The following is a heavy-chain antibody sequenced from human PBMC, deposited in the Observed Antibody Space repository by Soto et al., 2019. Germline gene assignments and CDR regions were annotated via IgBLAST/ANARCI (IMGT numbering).Heavy chain of an antibody. D-gene: IGHD3-22*01. CDR3: AKDRFGGSGYYSEGEYFDY. Sequence: GGSLRLSCAASGFTFSSYAMSWVRQAPGKGLEWVSAISGSGGSTYYADSVKGRFTISRDNSKNTLYLQMNSLRAEDTAVYYCAKDRFGGSGYYSEGEYFDYWGQGTLVTVSS. V-gene: IGHV3-23*01. CDR2: ISGSGGST. CDR1: GFTFSSYA. J-gene: IGHJ4*02.